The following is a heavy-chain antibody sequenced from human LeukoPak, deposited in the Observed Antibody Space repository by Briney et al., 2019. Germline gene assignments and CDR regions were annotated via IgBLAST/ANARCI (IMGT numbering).Heavy chain of an antibody. Sequence: SVKVSCRASGGTFSSYAISWVRQAPGQGLEWMGGIIPIFGTANYAQKFQGRVTITADESTSTAYMELSSLRSEDTAVYYCARGKGFGVYYYGMDVWGQGTTVTVSS. D-gene: IGHD3-10*01. J-gene: IGHJ6*02. V-gene: IGHV1-69*13. CDR3: ARGKGFGVYYYGMDV. CDR1: GGTFSSYA. CDR2: IIPIFGTA.